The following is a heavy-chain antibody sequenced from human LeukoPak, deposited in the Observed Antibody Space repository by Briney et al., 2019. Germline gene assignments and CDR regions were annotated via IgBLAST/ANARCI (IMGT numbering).Heavy chain of an antibody. Sequence: KPSETLSLTCTVSGGSISSYYWSWIRQPPGKGLEWIGYIYYSGSTNYNPSLKSRVTISVDTSKNQFSLKLSSVTAADTAVYYCARLHYYGSGSYPDYWGQGTLVTVSS. CDR2: IYYSGST. V-gene: IGHV4-59*01. CDR1: GGSISSYY. D-gene: IGHD3-10*01. J-gene: IGHJ4*02. CDR3: ARLHYYGSGSYPDY.